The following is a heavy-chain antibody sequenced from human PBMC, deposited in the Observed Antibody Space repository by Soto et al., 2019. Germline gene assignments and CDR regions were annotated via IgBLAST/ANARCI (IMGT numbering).Heavy chain of an antibody. V-gene: IGHV1-18*01. CDR1: GYTFTSYG. CDR2: ISAYNGNT. J-gene: IGHJ4*02. Sequence: ASVKVSCKASGYTFTSYGISWVRQAPGQGLEWMGWISAYNGNTNYAQKLQGRVTMTTDTSTSTAYMELRSLRSDDTAVYYCARVSSRSGSTHMLDYWGLGTLVTVSS. D-gene: IGHD2-15*01. CDR3: ARVSSRSGSTHMLDY.